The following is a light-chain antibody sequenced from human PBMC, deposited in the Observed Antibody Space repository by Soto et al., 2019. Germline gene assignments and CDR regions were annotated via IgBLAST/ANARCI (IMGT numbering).Light chain of an antibody. V-gene: IGKV1-27*01. Sequence: DIQMTQSPSSLSASVGDRVTITCRASQGISSYLAWYQQKPGKVPKLLISAASTLQSGVPSRFSGSGSGTDFTLTISSLQPEDVATYYYQMYNSAPQPFGQGTKVEIK. CDR1: QGISSY. CDR2: AAS. CDR3: QMYNSAPQP. J-gene: IGKJ1*01.